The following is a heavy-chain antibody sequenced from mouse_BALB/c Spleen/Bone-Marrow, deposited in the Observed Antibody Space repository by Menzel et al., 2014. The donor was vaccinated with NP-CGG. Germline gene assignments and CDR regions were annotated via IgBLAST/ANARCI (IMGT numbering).Heavy chain of an antibody. CDR2: ISSGSSTI. V-gene: IGHV5-17*02. Sequence: EVQVVESGGGLVQPGGSRKLSCAASGFTFSSFGMHWVRQAPEKGLEWVAYISSGSSTIYYADTVKGRFTISSDNPKNTLFLQMTSLRSEDTAMYYCARRYYGSSFSYFDYWGQGTTLTVSS. D-gene: IGHD1-1*01. CDR1: GFTFSSFG. CDR3: ARRYYGSSFSYFDY. J-gene: IGHJ2*01.